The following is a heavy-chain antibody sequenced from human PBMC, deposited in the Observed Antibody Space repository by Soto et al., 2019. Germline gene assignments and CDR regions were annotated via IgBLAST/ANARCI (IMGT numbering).Heavy chain of an antibody. CDR3: ARAYGGNPALFDP. Sequence: EVQLVESGGGLIQPGGSLKLSCEASGFTVSSDYMSWVGQAPGKGLEWVSVIYTGGSTYYADSVKGRITFSRDNSKNTLYLQMNSLRAEDTAVYYCARAYGGNPALFDPWGQGTLVTVSS. CDR2: IYTGGST. CDR1: GFTVSSDY. D-gene: IGHD4-17*01. J-gene: IGHJ5*02. V-gene: IGHV3-53*01.